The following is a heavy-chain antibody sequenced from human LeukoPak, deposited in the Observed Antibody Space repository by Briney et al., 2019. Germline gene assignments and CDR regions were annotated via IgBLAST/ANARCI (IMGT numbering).Heavy chain of an antibody. CDR3: ARQTIAADAFDI. CDR2: IYVGDSDT. J-gene: IGHJ3*02. D-gene: IGHD6-13*01. Sequence: GESLKISCKIARYSFTTYWIGWVRQMPGYGLEWMGIIYVGDSDTRYSPSFQGQVTISADKSISTAYLQWSSLKASDTAMYYCARQTIAADAFDIWGQGTMVTVSS. CDR1: RYSFTTYW. V-gene: IGHV5-51*01.